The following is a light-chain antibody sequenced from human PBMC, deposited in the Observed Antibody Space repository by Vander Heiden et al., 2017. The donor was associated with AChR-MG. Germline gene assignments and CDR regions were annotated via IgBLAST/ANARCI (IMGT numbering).Light chain of an antibody. CDR2: EKS. Sequence: QSVLTQPPSVSAAPGQLVTIACPDVGDKFGSWYQQHPGAAPKLLIFEKSKRPSGIPDRFSGSKSGTSATLGITGLLTGDEADYYCTTWDSDLTAVFGTGTKVTVL. CDR3: TTWDSDLTAV. J-gene: IGLJ1*01. CDR1: VGDKF. V-gene: IGLV1-51*02.